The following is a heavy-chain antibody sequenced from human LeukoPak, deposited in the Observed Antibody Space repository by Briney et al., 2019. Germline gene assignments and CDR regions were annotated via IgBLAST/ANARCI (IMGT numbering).Heavy chain of an antibody. CDR3: ARSARYCTNGVCPTFYYYYMDV. V-gene: IGHV3-21*01. J-gene: IGHJ6*03. Sequence: GGSLRLSCAASGFAFRLCGMNWVRQAPGKGLEWVSSISSSSTFIYYADSVKGRFTISGDNAKKSVYLQMSSLRAEDTAVYYCARSARYCTNGVCPTFYYYYMDVWGKGTTVTVSS. CDR2: ISSSSTFI. D-gene: IGHD2-8*01. CDR1: GFAFRLCG.